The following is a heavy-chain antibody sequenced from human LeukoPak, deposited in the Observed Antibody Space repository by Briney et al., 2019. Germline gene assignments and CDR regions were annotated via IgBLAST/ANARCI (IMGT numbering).Heavy chain of an antibody. V-gene: IGHV1-69*06. CDR1: GGTFSSYA. CDR3: ARGATYDILTGYYSN. Sequence: SVKVSCTASGGTFSSYAISWVRQAPGQGLEWMGGIIPIFGTANYAQKFQGRVTITADKSTSTAYMELSSLRSEDTAVYYCARGATYDILTGYYSNWGQGTLVTVSS. D-gene: IGHD3-9*01. CDR2: IIPIFGTA. J-gene: IGHJ4*02.